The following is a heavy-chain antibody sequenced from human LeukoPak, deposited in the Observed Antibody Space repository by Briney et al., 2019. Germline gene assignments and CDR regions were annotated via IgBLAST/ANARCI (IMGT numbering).Heavy chain of an antibody. D-gene: IGHD2-2*01. V-gene: IGHV4-38-2*01. J-gene: IGHJ4*02. Sequence: PSETLSLTCAVSGYSISSGYYWGWIRQPPGKGLEWIGSIYHSGSTYYNPSLKSRVTISVDTSKNQFSLKLSSVTAADTAVYYCAIRLVDCSSTSCAPDDYWGQGTLVTVSA. CDR1: GYSISSGYY. CDR3: AIRLVDCSSTSCAPDDY. CDR2: IYHSGST.